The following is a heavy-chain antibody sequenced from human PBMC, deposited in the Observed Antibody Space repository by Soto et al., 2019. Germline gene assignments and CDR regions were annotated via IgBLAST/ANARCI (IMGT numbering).Heavy chain of an antibody. CDR3: ASAGYCTNGVCQYYYYYGMDV. Sequence: EVQLVESGGGLVKPGGSLRLSCAASGFTFSSYSMNWVRQAPGKGLECVSSISSSSSYIYYADSVKGRFTISRDNAKNSLYLQMNSLRAEDTAVYYCASAGYCTNGVCQYYYYYGMDVWGQGTTVTVSS. CDR2: ISSSSSYI. J-gene: IGHJ6*02. D-gene: IGHD2-8*01. CDR1: GFTFSSYS. V-gene: IGHV3-21*01.